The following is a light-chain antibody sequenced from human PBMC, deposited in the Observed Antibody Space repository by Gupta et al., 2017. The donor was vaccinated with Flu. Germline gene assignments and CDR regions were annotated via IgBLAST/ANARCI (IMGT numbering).Light chain of an antibody. CDR1: QSVSSF. V-gene: IGKV3-11*01. Sequence: IVLTQSPATLSLSPGERATLSCRASQSVSSFLAWYQQKPGQAPRLLIYDASNRATGIPARFSGSGSGTDFTLTISSLEPEDFAVYYCQRRANLFTWSFGQGTKVEIK. CDR2: DAS. CDR3: QRRANLFTWS. J-gene: IGKJ1*01.